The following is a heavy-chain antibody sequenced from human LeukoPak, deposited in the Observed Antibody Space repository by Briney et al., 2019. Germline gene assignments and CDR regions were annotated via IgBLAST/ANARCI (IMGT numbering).Heavy chain of an antibody. Sequence: GGSLRLSCAASGFTFSIYAMSWVRQAPGKGLEWVSALTNSGGTTYYAGSVKGRFTISRDNSKNTLYLQMNSLRAEDTAIYYCAKSPLDTSLTIYFDYWGQGTLVTVSS. CDR3: AKSPLDTSLTIYFDY. J-gene: IGHJ4*02. V-gene: IGHV3-23*01. D-gene: IGHD3-22*01. CDR2: LTNSGGTT. CDR1: GFTFSIYA.